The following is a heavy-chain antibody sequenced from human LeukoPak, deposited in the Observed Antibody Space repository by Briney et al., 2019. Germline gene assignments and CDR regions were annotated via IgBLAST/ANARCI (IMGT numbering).Heavy chain of an antibody. V-gene: IGHV4-38-2*01. Sequence: PSENLSLTCAVSGYSISSGYYWGWIRQPPGKGLEWIGSIYHSGSTYYNPSLKSRVTISVDTSKNQFSLKLSSVTAADTAVYYCARRRELLGSYFDYWGQGTLVTVSS. D-gene: IGHD1-26*01. CDR1: GYSISSGYY. J-gene: IGHJ4*02. CDR2: IYHSGST. CDR3: ARRRELLGSYFDY.